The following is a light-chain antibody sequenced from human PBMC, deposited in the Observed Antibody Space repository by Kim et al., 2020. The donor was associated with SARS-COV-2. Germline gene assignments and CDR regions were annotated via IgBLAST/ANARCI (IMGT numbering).Light chain of an antibody. Sequence: ASVGDGVTITCRASQGISDYLAWYQQKPRKVPKLLIYAASTLQSGVPSRFSGSGSGTDFTLTISSLQPEDVATYYCQRYNYAPFTFGPGTKVDIK. CDR1: QGISDY. J-gene: IGKJ3*01. CDR2: AAS. CDR3: QRYNYAPFT. V-gene: IGKV1-27*01.